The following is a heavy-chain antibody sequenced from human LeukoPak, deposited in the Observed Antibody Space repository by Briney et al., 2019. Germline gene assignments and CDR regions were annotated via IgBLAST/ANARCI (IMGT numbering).Heavy chain of an antibody. J-gene: IGHJ4*02. CDR2: IKSNIDGGTT. Sequence: PGGSLRLSCAASGFTFTNAYMSWVRQAPGKGLEWVGRIKSNIDGGTTDYAAPVKGRFSISRDDSRNMVFLQMHSLKAEDTAVYYCATDAGYSSRRYKWWGQGTLVTVAS. D-gene: IGHD1-20*01. CDR1: GFTFTNAY. V-gene: IGHV3-15*01. CDR3: ATDAGYSSRRYKW.